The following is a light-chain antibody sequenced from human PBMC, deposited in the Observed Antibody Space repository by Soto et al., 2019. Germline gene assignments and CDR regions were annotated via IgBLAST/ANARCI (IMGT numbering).Light chain of an antibody. CDR2: WAS. V-gene: IGKV4-1*01. CDR1: QSVLYSSNNKNY. Sequence: DIVMTQSPDSLVVSLGERATINCKSSQSVLYSSNNKNYLAWYQQKPGQPPKLLIYWASTRESGVPDRFSGSGSGTDFTLTISSLQAEDVAVYYCQQYYSTPPLFGQGTKLEIK. CDR3: QQYYSTPPL. J-gene: IGKJ2*01.